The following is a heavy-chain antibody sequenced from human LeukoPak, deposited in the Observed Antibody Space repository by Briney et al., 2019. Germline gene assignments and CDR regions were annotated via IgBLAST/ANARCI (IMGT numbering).Heavy chain of an antibody. Sequence: GGSLRLSSAASVLTFTGFAISWVGGAPGKGVEWVSAISGSVGSTYYADSVKGRFTISRDNSKNTLYLQMNSLRAEDTAVSYCAKERDGDYDYWGQGTLVTVSS. J-gene: IGHJ4*02. D-gene: IGHD4-17*01. CDR3: AKERDGDYDY. CDR2: ISGSVGST. V-gene: IGHV3-23*01. CDR1: VLTFTGFA.